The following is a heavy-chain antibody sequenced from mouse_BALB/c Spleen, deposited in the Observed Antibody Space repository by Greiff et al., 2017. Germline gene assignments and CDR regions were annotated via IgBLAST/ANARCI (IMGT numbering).Heavy chain of an antibody. CDR2: IRLKSNNYAT. CDR3: TRPRYDDAMDY. Sequence: VQLKESGGGLVQPGGSMKLSCVASGFTFSNYWMNWVRQSPEKGLEWVAEIRLKSNNYATHYAESVKGRFTISRDDSKSSVYLQMNNLRAEDTGIYYCTRPRYDDAMDYWGQGTSVTVSS. D-gene: IGHD2-14*01. CDR1: GFTFSNYW. V-gene: IGHV6-6*02. J-gene: IGHJ4*01.